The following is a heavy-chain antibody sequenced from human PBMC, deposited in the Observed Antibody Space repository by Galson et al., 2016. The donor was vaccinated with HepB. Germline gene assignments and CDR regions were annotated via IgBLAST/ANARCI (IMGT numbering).Heavy chain of an antibody. CDR3: SRTYDRSGGYVYYGLDV. V-gene: IGHV3-49*04. J-gene: IGHJ6*02. Sequence: SLRLSCAASGFTFHNYAMNWVRQAPGKGLEWVGFIRGSAYAGTAEYATSVRGRFFISRDDSKSIAYLQMNSLKTDDTAVYYCSRTYDRSGGYVYYGLDVWGQGTTVTVSS. CDR2: IRGSAYAGTA. CDR1: GFTFHNYA. D-gene: IGHD5-12*01.